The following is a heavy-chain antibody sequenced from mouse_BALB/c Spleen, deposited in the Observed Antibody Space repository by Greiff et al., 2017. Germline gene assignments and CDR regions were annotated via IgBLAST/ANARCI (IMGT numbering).Heavy chain of an antibody. J-gene: IGHJ3*01. Sequence: KQPGSELVRPGASVKLSCKASGYTFTSYWMHWVKQRHGQGLEWIGNIYPGSGSTNYDEKFKSKGTLTVDTSSSTAYMHLSSLTSEDSAVYYCTRGDYYGSSYFAYWGQGTLVTVSA. CDR3: TRGDYYGSSYFAY. V-gene: IGHV1S22*01. CDR2: IYPGSGST. CDR1: GYTFTSYW. D-gene: IGHD1-1*01.